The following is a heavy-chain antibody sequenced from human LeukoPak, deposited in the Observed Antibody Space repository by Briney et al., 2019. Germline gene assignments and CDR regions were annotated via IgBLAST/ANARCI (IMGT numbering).Heavy chain of an antibody. CDR3: ARDPNGYKYFDY. V-gene: IGHV3-7*01. CDR2: IKEDGSEK. J-gene: IGHJ4*02. D-gene: IGHD5-24*01. Sequence: GGSLRLSCAVSGFTFSRYWMNWVRPAPGKGLEWVANIKEDGSEKYYVDSVKGRLTLSRDNTKNSLYLQMNSLRAEDTAVYYCARDPNGYKYFDYWGQGTLVTVSS. CDR1: GFTFSRYW.